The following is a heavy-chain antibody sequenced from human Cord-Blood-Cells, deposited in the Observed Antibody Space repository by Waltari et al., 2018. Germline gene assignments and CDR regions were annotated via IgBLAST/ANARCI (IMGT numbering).Heavy chain of an antibody. CDR3: ASYSGYEYYFDY. CDR1: GFTFSRHA. D-gene: IGHD5-12*01. CDR2: ISYDGSNK. Sequence: QVKLVESGGGVVQPGRSLRSSCSASGFTFSRHALPWVRQAPRKGLGWMAVISYDGSNKYYADSVKGRFTISRDNSKNTLYLQMNSLRAEDTAVYYCASYSGYEYYFDYWGQGTLVTVSS. J-gene: IGHJ4*02. V-gene: IGHV3-30-3*01.